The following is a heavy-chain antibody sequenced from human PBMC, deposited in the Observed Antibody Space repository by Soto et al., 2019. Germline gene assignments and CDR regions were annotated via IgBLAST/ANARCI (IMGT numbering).Heavy chain of an antibody. J-gene: IGHJ4*02. CDR3: ARTLYSYGPRFDY. Sequence: SETLSLTCTVSGGSISSGEYYWTWIRQPPGKGLEWIGYISYSGSTHYSPSLKSRVSITVDTSKNQFSLNLASVSAEDTAMYYCARTLYSYGPRFDYWGQGTLVTVSS. V-gene: IGHV4-30-4*01. D-gene: IGHD5-18*01. CDR2: ISYSGST. CDR1: GGSISSGEYY.